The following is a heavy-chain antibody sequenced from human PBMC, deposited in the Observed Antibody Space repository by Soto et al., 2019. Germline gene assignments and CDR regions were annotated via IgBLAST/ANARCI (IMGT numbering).Heavy chain of an antibody. D-gene: IGHD4-17*01. CDR3: ARGTTVTGSDFWY. J-gene: IGHJ4*02. Sequence: QVQLQESGPGLVKPSQTLSLTCTVSGGSSSRGGYYWSWILQHPGKGLSWIGYIYYSGSTYYNPSLKSSVTISVDTSKNQFSLKLGSVTAADTAVYYCARGTTVTGSDFWYWGQGTLVTVAS. CDR1: GGSSSRGGYY. V-gene: IGHV4-31*03. CDR2: IYYSGST.